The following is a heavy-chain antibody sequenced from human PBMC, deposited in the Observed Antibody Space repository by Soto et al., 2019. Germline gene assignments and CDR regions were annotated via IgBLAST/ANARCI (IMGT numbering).Heavy chain of an antibody. CDR2: MNPNSGNT. D-gene: IGHD4-17*01. V-gene: IGHV1-8*01. Sequence: ASVKVSCKASGYTFTSYDINWVRQATGQGLEWTGWMNPNSGNTGYAQKFQGRVTMTRNTSISTAYMELSSLRSEDTAVYYCARGSGTTVTTRGRRNVHYYYYGMEVWGQGTTVTVS. J-gene: IGHJ6*02. CDR3: ARGSGTTVTTRGRRNVHYYYYGMEV. CDR1: GYTFTSYD.